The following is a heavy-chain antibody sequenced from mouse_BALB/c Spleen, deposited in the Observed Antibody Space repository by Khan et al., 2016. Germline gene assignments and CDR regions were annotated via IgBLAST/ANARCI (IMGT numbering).Heavy chain of an antibody. D-gene: IGHD2-9*01. Sequence: LVKTGASVKISCKASGYSFTGYYMHWVKQSHGKSLEWIGYISCYNGATNYNQTFKGKATFTVDTSSSTAYMQFNSLTSEDSAVYYCARPYYGYDEGYYFDYWGQGTTLTVSS. CDR1: GYSFTGYY. V-gene: IGHV1S34*01. J-gene: IGHJ2*01. CDR2: ISCYNGAT. CDR3: ARPYYGYDEGYYFDY.